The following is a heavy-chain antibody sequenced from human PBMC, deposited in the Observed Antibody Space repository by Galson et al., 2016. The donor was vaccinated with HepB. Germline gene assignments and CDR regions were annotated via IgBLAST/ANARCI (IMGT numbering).Heavy chain of an antibody. CDR3: ARDLVRSAFDM. CDR1: GFTLTNYG. D-gene: IGHD2-8*02. V-gene: IGHV3-48*02. CDR2: IRSTTSTI. J-gene: IGHJ3*02. Sequence: SLRLSCAASGFTLTNYGMNWVRQAPGKGLEWVSYIRSTTSTIYYANSVKGRFTISSDDADNSLYLQMNSLRDEDTAVYYCARDLVRSAFDMWGQGTTVTVSS.